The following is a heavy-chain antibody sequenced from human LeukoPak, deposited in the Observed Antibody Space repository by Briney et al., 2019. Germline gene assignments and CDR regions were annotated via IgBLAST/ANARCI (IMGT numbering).Heavy chain of an antibody. J-gene: IGHJ3*02. V-gene: IGHV3-7*03. CDR3: ARDMRWGGLDAFDI. D-gene: IGHD3/OR15-3a*01. CDR2: IKQDGSEK. CDR1: GFSFSDAW. Sequence: GGSLRLSCAASGFSFSDAWMNWVRQAPGKGLEWVANIKQDGSEKYYVDSARGRFSISRDNAKNSLYLQMNSLRAEDTAVYYCARDMRWGGLDAFDIWGQGTMVTVSS.